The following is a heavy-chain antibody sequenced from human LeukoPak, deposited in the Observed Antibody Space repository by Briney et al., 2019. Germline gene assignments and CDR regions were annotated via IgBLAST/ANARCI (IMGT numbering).Heavy chain of an antibody. CDR3: PGGCVYQGGAFDI. CDR1: GSIFNNFY. J-gene: IGHJ3*02. Sequence: VASVTVSCKASGSIFNNFYLHWVRQAPGQGLEWMGLINPTSGRANNAQKFQGRVTMTSDISTRTLHMELSSLRSGETAVYCCPGGCVYQGGAFDIWGQGTMVTVSS. CDR2: INPTSGRA. D-gene: IGHD1-26*01. V-gene: IGHV1-46*02.